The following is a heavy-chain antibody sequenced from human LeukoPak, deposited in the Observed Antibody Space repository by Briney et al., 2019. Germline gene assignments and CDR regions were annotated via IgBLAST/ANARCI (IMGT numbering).Heavy chain of an antibody. Sequence: PGGSLRLSCAASGFTFSSYAMHWVRQAPGKGLEWVAVISYDGSNKYYADSVEGRFTISRDNSKNTLYLQMNSLRAEDTAVYYCARDLSSGWFHWGQGTLVTVSS. V-gene: IGHV3-30*04. CDR1: GFTFSSYA. CDR3: ARDLSSGWFH. CDR2: ISYDGSNK. D-gene: IGHD6-19*01. J-gene: IGHJ4*02.